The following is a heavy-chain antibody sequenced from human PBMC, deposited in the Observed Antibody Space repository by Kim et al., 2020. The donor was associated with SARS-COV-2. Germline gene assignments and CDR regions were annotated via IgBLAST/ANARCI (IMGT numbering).Heavy chain of an antibody. Sequence: DSVKGRFTISRHNAENTLYLQMNSLRAEETAVYYCASAHYDILSIDAFDIWGQATMVTVSS. CDR3: ASAHYDILSIDAFDI. D-gene: IGHD3-9*01. V-gene: IGHV3-53*01. J-gene: IGHJ3*02.